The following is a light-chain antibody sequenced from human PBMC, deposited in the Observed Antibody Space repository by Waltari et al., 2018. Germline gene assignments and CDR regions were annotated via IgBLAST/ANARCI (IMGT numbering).Light chain of an antibody. CDR2: AAS. CDR1: QSISNY. V-gene: IGKV1-39*01. Sequence: IQMTQSPSSLSASVGDRVTISCRASQSISNYLNWYQQKPGKAPKLLIYAASSLQSGVPSRFSGSGSGTDLTLTISSLQPEDFATYYCQQSYSTWTFGQGTKVEIK. J-gene: IGKJ1*01. CDR3: QQSYSTWT.